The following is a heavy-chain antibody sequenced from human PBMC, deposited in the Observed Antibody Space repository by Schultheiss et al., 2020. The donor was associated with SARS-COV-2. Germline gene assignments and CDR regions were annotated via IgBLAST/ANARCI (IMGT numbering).Heavy chain of an antibody. V-gene: IGHV4-59*08. CDR1: GGSISNYY. J-gene: IGHJ5*02. CDR3: ARGGMVRGVHPDWFDP. D-gene: IGHD3-10*01. Sequence: SETLSLTCSVSGGSISNYYWSWIRQPPGKGLEWIGYIYYSGSTNYNPSLKSRVTISVDTSKNQFSLKLSSVTAADTAVYYCARGGMVRGVHPDWFDPWGQGTLVTVSS. CDR2: IYYSGST.